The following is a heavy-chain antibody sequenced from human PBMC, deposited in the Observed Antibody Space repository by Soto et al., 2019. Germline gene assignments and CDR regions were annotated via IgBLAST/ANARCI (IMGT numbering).Heavy chain of an antibody. CDR2: IIPILGIA. V-gene: IGHV1-69*02. J-gene: IGHJ5*02. CDR3: ASSTEIAVAVGTNRFDP. Sequence: QVQLVQSGAEVKKPGSSVKVSCKASGGTFSSYTISWVRQAPGQGLEWMGRIIPILGIANYAQKFQGRVTITADKSTSTAYMELSSLRSEDTAVYYCASSTEIAVAVGTNRFDPWGQGTLVTVSS. CDR1: GGTFSSYT. D-gene: IGHD6-19*01.